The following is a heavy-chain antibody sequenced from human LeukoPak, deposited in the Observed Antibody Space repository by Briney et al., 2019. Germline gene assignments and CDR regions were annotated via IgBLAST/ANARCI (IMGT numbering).Heavy chain of an antibody. D-gene: IGHD3-9*01. CDR1: GFTFSNAW. J-gene: IGHJ4*02. CDR3: TTNFLPYYDILTGYSK. CDR2: IKSKTDGGTT. Sequence: GGSLRLSRAASGFTFSNAWMSWVRQAPGKGLEWVGRIKSKTDGGTTDYAAPVKGRFTISRDDSKNTLYLQMNSLKTEDTAVYYCTTNFLPYYDILTGYSKWGQGTLVTVSS. V-gene: IGHV3-15*01.